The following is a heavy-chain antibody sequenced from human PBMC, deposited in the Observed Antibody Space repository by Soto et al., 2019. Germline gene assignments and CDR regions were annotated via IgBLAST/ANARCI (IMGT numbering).Heavy chain of an antibody. CDR1: GFSFSRNA. CDR3: AKLGYCTGGTCYLDYYYGVDV. J-gene: IGHJ6*02. V-gene: IGHV3-23*01. D-gene: IGHD2-15*01. Sequence: QLLESGGGLVQPGGSLRLSCEASGFSFSRNAMSWVRQAPEKGLEWVSSISSGGNTYYADSVKGRFTISRDNSKNTQSLQMTSLGAEDTAVYYCAKLGYCTGGTCYLDYYYGVDVWGQGTTVTVS. CDR2: ISSGGNT.